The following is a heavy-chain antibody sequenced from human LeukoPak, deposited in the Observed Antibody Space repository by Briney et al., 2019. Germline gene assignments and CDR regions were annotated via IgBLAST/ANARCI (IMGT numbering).Heavy chain of an antibody. CDR2: MLSSGST. V-gene: IGHV4-31*03. J-gene: IGHJ4*02. CDR3: ATCRNGYVYLDF. D-gene: IGHD5-24*01. Sequence: SQTLSLTCTVSGDSITSTTYYWSWIRQRPGEGLEWIGYMLSSGSTYYNPSLEARVTMSVDTSQNQFSLKLSSVTAADTALYYCATCRNGYVYLDFWGQATLVSVSS. CDR1: GDSITSTTYY.